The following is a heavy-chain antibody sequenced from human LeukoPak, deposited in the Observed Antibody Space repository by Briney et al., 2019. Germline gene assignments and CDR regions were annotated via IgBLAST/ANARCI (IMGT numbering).Heavy chain of an antibody. J-gene: IGHJ4*02. CDR1: GDSVSSNSAV. CDR2: TYYRSKWRD. D-gene: IGHD5-24*01. V-gene: IGHV6-1*01. Sequence: SQTLSLTCDISGDSVSSNSAVWNWIRQSPSRGLEWLGKTYYRSKWRDDSAVSVRGRVTITPDTSKNQFSLKLSSVTAADTAVYYCARGNGWLQNNKRYYFDYWGQGTLVTVSS. CDR3: ARGNGWLQNNKRYYFDY.